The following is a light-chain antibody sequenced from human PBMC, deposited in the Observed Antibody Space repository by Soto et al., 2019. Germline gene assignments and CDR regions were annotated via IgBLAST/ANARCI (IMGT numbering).Light chain of an antibody. CDR2: WAS. Sequence: DIVMTQSPDSLAVSLGERATINCKSSKSVLYSSNDKNYLAWYQQKPGQPPKLLIYWASTRESGVPDRFSGSGSGTDFTLTISSLQAEDVAVYYCQQYYSTPWTFGHGTKVEIK. J-gene: IGKJ1*01. CDR3: QQYYSTPWT. CDR1: KSVLYSSNDKNY. V-gene: IGKV4-1*01.